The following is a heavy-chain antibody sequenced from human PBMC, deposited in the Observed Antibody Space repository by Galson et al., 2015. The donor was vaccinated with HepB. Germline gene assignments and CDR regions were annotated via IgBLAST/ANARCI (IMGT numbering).Heavy chain of an antibody. Sequence: PALVKPTQTLTLTCTFSGFSLSTSGMRVSWIRQPPGKALEWLARIDWDDDKFYSTSLKTRLTISKDTSKNQVVLTMTNMDPVDTATYYCAREYESSGYYKRAFDYWGQGTLSPSPQ. V-gene: IGHV2-70*04. CDR2: IDWDDDK. CDR1: GFSLSTSGMR. D-gene: IGHD3-22*01. CDR3: AREYESSGYYKRAFDY. J-gene: IGHJ4*02.